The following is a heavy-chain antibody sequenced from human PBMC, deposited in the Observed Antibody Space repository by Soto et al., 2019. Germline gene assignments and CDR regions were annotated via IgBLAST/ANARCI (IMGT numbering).Heavy chain of an antibody. CDR3: ARRFTGPGHFDY. V-gene: IGHV3-66*01. CDR2: IYSGGST. Sequence: GGSLRLSCAASGFTVSSNYMSWVRQAPGKGLEWVSVIYSGGSTYYADSVKGRFSISRDNSENTLYLQMNSLRAKDTAMYYCARRFTGPGHFDYWGQGTLVTVSS. J-gene: IGHJ4*02. CDR1: GFTVSSNY. D-gene: IGHD2-8*02.